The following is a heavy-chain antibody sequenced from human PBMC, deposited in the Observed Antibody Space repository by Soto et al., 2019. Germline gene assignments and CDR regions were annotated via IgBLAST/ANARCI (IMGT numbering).Heavy chain of an antibody. D-gene: IGHD2-15*01. Sequence: SETLSLTCTVSGASISSGTFYWGWIRQPPGKGLESIANIYYDGSTYYNPSLKSRVTISLDTSKNQFSLKLRSEDTAVYYCARDLGGWPDYWGQGTLVTVSS. V-gene: IGHV4-39*02. J-gene: IGHJ4*02. CDR2: IYYDGST. CDR1: GASISSGTFY. CDR3: ARDLGGWPDY.